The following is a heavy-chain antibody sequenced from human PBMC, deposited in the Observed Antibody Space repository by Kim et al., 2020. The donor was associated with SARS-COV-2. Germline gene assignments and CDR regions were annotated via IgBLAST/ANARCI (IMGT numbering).Heavy chain of an antibody. CDR3: SRHSGKHGDRGFDN. Sequence: GGSLRLSCAASGFTFSASAMHWVRQASGKGLEWVGRIRSKPNNYATSHAASVTGRFTISRDDSTNTVYLQMDSLKTDDTAVYFCSRHSGKHGDRGFDNWGQGTLVTVSS. D-gene: IGHD4-17*01. CDR2: IRSKPNNYAT. J-gene: IGHJ4*02. CDR1: GFTFSASA. V-gene: IGHV3-73*01.